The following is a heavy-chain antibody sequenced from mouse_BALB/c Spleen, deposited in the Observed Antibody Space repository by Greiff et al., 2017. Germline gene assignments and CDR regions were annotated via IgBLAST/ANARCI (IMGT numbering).Heavy chain of an antibody. CDR1: GFTFSSYT. J-gene: IGHJ2*01. CDR3: ARQGGDFDD. Sequence: DVMLVESGGGLVQPGGSLKLSCAASGFTFSSYTMSWVRQTPEKRLEWVAYISNGGGSTYYPDTVKGRFTISRDNAKNTLYLQMSSLKSEDTAMYYCARQGGDFDDWGQGTTLTVSS. V-gene: IGHV5-12-2*01. CDR2: ISNGGGST.